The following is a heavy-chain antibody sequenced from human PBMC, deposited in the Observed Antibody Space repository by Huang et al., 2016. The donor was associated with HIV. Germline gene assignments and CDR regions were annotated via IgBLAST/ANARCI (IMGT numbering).Heavy chain of an antibody. CDR2: SSDDGRNG. D-gene: IGHD2-15*01. V-gene: IGHV3-30*18. J-gene: IGHJ5*02. CDR1: GFTFSNFG. Sequence: QVQLVESGGGVVKPGGSLRLSCAASGFTFSNFGMHWVRQAPCKGLEWVAVSSDDGRNGYYLESVKGRFTISRDNPMHTLYLQMNSLRPNDTAVYYCAKESRWFSDLDTWGQGTLVTVSS. CDR3: AKESRWFSDLDT.